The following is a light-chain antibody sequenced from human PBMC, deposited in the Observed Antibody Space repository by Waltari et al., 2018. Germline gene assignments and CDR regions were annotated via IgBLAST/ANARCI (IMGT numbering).Light chain of an antibody. CDR2: AAS. CDR1: QSIGTH. CDR3: QQYDDWPPWT. Sequence: EILMTQSPATLSLSPGARATLSCRASQSIGTHLAWYQQKLGQAPRLLMFAASTRAPGIPARFSGSGSGTDFTLTISGLQSEDFALYYCQQYDDWPPWTFGQGTKVEIK. J-gene: IGKJ1*01. V-gene: IGKV3-15*01.